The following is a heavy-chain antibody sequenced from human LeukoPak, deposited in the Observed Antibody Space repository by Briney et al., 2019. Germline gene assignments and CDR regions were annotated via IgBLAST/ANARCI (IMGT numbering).Heavy chain of an antibody. CDR1: GFTFSTYA. V-gene: IGHV3-30*04. CDR3: ARSYCSSGSCHVDY. CDR2: ISYDGNNK. J-gene: IGHJ4*02. Sequence: PGGSLRLSCAVSGFTFSTYAMHRVRQAPGKGLEWVALISYDGNNKYHADSVKGRFTISRDNSKNTLYLQMNSLRAEDTAVYYCARSYCSSGSCHVDYWGQGTLVTVSS. D-gene: IGHD2-15*01.